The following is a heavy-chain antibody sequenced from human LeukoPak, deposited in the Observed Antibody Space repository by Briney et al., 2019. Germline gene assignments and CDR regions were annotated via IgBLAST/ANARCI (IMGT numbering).Heavy chain of an antibody. CDR2: INWNGGST. CDR1: GFTFSAHW. D-gene: IGHD3-16*01. Sequence: GGSLRLSCAASGFTFSAHWMHWVRQAPGKGLEWVAGINWNGGSTGYADSVKGRFTISRDNAKNSLYLQMNSLRAEDTALYYCARDRLMITFGGDLNDFDIWGQGTMVTVSS. J-gene: IGHJ3*02. V-gene: IGHV3-20*04. CDR3: ARDRLMITFGGDLNDFDI.